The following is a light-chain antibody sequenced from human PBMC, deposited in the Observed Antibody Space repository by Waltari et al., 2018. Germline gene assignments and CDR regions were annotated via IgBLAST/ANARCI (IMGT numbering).Light chain of an antibody. Sequence: EIVLTPSPATLSLSPGAPATLSCRASLRLSGVLGWSLAWYQQKPGQAPRLLIYHAIQRAAGIPARFSGSGSGTDFTLTISGLEPDDFAVYYCYQRTSWPLTFGQGTRVETK. CDR1: LRLSGVLGWS. CDR3: YQRTSWPLT. J-gene: IGKJ5*01. CDR2: HAI. V-gene: IGKV3-11*01.